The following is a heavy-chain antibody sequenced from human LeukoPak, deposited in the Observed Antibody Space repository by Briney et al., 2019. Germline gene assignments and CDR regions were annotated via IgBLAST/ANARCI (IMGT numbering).Heavy chain of an antibody. CDR1: GFTFSSYH. J-gene: IGHJ4*02. D-gene: IGHD3-22*01. CDR3: ARAQYYSDSTGYYYLHY. V-gene: IGHV3-48*01. Sequence: LGGSLRLSCGGSGFTFSSYHMNWVRQAPGKGLEWVSYISSSSSTIYYADSVKGRFTISRDNAKNSLYLQTNSLRAEDTAVYYCARAQYYSDSTGYYYLHYWGQGTLVTVSS. CDR2: ISSSSSTI.